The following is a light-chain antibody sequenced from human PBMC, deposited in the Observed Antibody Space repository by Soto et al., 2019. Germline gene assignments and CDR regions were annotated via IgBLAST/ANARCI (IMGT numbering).Light chain of an antibody. CDR3: QHYSTYSAT. J-gene: IGKJ1*01. V-gene: IGKV1-5*03. Sequence: DIQMTQSPSTLSASVGDRVTITCRASQSVLRWLAWYQQKPGKAPNLLIFETSRLRSGVPSRFSGSGSDTEFTLTISSLQPNDFATYYCQHYSTYSATFGQGTKVEI. CDR1: QSVLRW. CDR2: ETS.